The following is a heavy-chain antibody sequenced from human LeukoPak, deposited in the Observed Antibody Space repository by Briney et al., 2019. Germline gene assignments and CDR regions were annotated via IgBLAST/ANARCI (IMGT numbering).Heavy chain of an antibody. CDR2: ISSSGSTI. CDR1: GFTFSDYY. Sequence: KPGGSLRLSCPASGFTFSDYYMSWIRQAPGKGLEWVSYISSSGSTIYYADSVKGRFTISRDNAKNSLYLQMNSLRAEDTAVYYCARGVSHYYDSSGYYNAFDIWGQGTMVTVSS. V-gene: IGHV3-11*01. D-gene: IGHD3-22*01. CDR3: ARGVSHYYDSSGYYNAFDI. J-gene: IGHJ3*02.